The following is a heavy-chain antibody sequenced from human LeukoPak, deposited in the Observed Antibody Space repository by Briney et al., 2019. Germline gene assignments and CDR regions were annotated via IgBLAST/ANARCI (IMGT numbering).Heavy chain of an antibody. CDR3: TRGGGRTDYYFDY. D-gene: IGHD1-1*01. Sequence: PSETLSLTCPVSGRSISSGGYYWSWLRQHPGKGLEWIGCIYYNGSTYYNPALKSRLMLSVDTSKNQFSLKLSSVTAADTAVYYCTRGGGRTDYYFDYWGQGTLVTVSS. CDR1: GRSISSGGYY. V-gene: IGHV4-31*03. J-gene: IGHJ4*02. CDR2: IYYNGST.